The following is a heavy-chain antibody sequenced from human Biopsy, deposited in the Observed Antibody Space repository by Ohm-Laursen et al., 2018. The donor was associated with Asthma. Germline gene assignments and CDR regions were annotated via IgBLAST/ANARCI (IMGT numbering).Heavy chain of an antibody. V-gene: IGHV1-69*13. CDR2: INSVFGTT. CDR1: GGTFNTYV. Sequence: GASVKVSCKSLGGTFNTYVIGWVRQAPGQGLEWLGGINSVFGTTTYPQKFQDRVTITADDSTSTVYMELSSLRSEDMAVYYCARKAGSCISRTCYSLDFWGQGTLVTASS. D-gene: IGHD2-2*01. J-gene: IGHJ4*02. CDR3: ARKAGSCISRTCYSLDF.